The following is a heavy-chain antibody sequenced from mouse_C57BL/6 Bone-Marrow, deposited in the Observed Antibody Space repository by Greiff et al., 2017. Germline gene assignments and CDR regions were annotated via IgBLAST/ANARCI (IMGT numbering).Heavy chain of an antibody. Sequence: VQLQQPGAELVMPGASVKLSCKASGYTFTSYWMHWVKQRPGQGLEWIGEIDPSDSYTNYNQKFKGKSTLTVDKSSSTAYMQLSSLTSEDSAVYYCARSDYYGRGAYWGQGTLVTVSA. D-gene: IGHD1-1*01. CDR1: GYTFTSYW. V-gene: IGHV1-69*01. CDR3: ARSDYYGRGAY. CDR2: IDPSDSYT. J-gene: IGHJ3*01.